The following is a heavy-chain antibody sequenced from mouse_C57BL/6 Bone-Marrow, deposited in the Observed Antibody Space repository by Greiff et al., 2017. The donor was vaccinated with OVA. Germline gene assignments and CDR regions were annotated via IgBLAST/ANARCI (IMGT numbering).Heavy chain of an antibody. V-gene: IGHV1-69*01. D-gene: IGHD2-1*01. CDR1: GYTFTSYW. CDR3: ARGVDGNYVVDYYARDY. CDR2: IDPSDSYT. J-gene: IGHJ4*01. Sequence: QVQLQQPGAELVMPGASVKLSCKASGYTFTSYWMHWVKQRPGQGLEWIGEIDPSDSYTNYNQKFKGKSTLTVDKSSSTAYMQLSRLKSEDSAVYYCARGVDGNYVVDYYARDYWGQGTSVTVSS.